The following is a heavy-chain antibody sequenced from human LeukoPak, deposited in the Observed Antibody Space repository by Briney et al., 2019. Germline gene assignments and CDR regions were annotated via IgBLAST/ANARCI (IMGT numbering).Heavy chain of an antibody. Sequence: ASVKISCKASGYTFSDYGVTWVRQAPGQGLEGMGWISVSSSSTTYAQNFQGRVTLTTDTSTDIAYIELRSLSSGDTAVYYCARDVSRGYMDNWGQGTLVTVSS. J-gene: IGHJ4*02. CDR3: ARDVSRGYMDN. V-gene: IGHV1-18*01. CDR1: GYTFSDYG. CDR2: ISVSSSST.